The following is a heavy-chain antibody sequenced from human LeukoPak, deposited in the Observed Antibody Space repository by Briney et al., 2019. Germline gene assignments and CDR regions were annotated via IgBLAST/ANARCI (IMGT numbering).Heavy chain of an antibody. J-gene: IGHJ4*02. D-gene: IGHD2-21*02. Sequence: GASVKVSCKASGYTFTIYAMNWVRQAPGQGLEWRGCINTDTGNPTYAQGFTGRFVFSLDTSGSTAYLQISSLKAEDTAVYYCARTYCGGDCYLADYWGQGTLVTVSS. V-gene: IGHV7-4-1*02. CDR1: GYTFTIYA. CDR3: ARTYCGGDCYLADY. CDR2: INTDTGNP.